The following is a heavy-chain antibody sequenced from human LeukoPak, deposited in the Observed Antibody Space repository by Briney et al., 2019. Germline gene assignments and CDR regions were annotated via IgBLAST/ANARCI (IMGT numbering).Heavy chain of an antibody. V-gene: IGHV1-18*01. CDR1: GYTFTSYG. Sequence: ASVKVSCKASGYTFTSYGISWVRQAPGQGLEWMGWISAYNGNTNYAQKLQGRVTMTTDTSTSTAYMELRSLRSDDTAVYYCARDYYGSGSYYHSDAFDIWGQGTMVTVSS. J-gene: IGHJ3*02. CDR3: ARDYYGSGSYYHSDAFDI. CDR2: ISAYNGNT. D-gene: IGHD3-10*01.